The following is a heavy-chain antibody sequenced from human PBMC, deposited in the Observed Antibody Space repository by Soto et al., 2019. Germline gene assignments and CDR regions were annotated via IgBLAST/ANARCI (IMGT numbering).Heavy chain of an antibody. CDR2: IYWDDDR. J-gene: IGHJ5*01. CDR1: GFSLTKSGVG. V-gene: IGHV2-5*02. D-gene: IGHD2-15*01. CDR3: AQRVTYSVSWDVGWFDS. Sequence: QITLKESGPTLVEPTQTLTLTCSFSGFSLTKSGVGVGWFRQAPGKALECLGIIYWDDDRRYNPSLKTRLTITKDTSKNQVVLTMTYLEPVDTGTYYCAQRVTYSVSWDVGWFDSWGQGTPVTVS.